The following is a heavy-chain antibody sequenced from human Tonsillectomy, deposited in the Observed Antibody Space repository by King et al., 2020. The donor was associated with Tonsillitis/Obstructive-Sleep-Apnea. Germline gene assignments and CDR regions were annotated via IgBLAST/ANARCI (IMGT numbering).Heavy chain of an antibody. CDR1: GYTFANYW. V-gene: IGHV5-51*01. CDR2: IHPGDSDT. D-gene: IGHD4-17*01. J-gene: IGHJ5*02. Sequence: VKLVESGAEVKKPGESLKISCKGSGYTFANYWIGWVRQMPGKGLEWMGIIHPGDSDTRYSPPFQGQVTISADKSISTAYLQWSSLKASDTAMYYCARRGYGDYVSWFDPWGQGTLVTVSS. CDR3: ARRGYGDYVSWFDP.